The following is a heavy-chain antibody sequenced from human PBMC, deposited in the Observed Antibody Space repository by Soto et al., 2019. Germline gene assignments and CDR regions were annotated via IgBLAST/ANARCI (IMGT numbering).Heavy chain of an antibody. CDR1: GGTFSSYT. V-gene: IGHV1-69*02. CDR3: ARVGGSVSYYNVSFGDYMDV. Sequence: QVQLVQSGAEVKKPGSSVKVSCKASGGTFSSYTISWVRQAPGQGLEWMVRIIPILGIANYAQKFQGRVTITADQSTSTAYMELSSLRSEDTAVYYCARVGGSVSYYNVSFGDYMDVWGKGTTVTVSS. D-gene: IGHD3-10*01. CDR2: IIPILGIA. J-gene: IGHJ6*03.